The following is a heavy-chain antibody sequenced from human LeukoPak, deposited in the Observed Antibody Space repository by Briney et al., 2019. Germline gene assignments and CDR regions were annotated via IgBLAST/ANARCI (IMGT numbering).Heavy chain of an antibody. CDR2: IYYSGST. Sequence: SETLSLTCTVSGGSISSSSYYWGWIRQPPGKGLEWIGSIYYSGSTYYNPSLKSRVTISVDTSKNQFSLKLSSVTAADTAVYYCARGGTKYGIWGQGTMVIVSS. CDR1: GGSISSSSYY. V-gene: IGHV4-39*07. D-gene: IGHD1-7*01. CDR3: ARGGTKYGI. J-gene: IGHJ3*02.